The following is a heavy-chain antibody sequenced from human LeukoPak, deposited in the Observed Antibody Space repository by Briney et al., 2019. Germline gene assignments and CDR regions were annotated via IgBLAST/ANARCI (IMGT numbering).Heavy chain of an antibody. J-gene: IGHJ3*02. CDR1: GFTFSGYW. Sequence: PGGSLRLSCAASGFTFSGYWMSWVRQAPGKGLEWVANIKQDGSEKYYVDSVKGRFTISRDNAKNSLYLQMNSLRAEDTAVYYCARESSDAFDIWGQGTMVTVSS. CDR2: IKQDGSEK. D-gene: IGHD6-13*01. CDR3: ARESSDAFDI. V-gene: IGHV3-7*01.